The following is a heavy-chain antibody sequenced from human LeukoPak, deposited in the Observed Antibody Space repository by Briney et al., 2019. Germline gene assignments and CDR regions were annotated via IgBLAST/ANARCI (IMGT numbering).Heavy chain of an antibody. J-gene: IGHJ5*02. CDR1: GGSFSGYY. Sequence: SETLSLTCAVYGGSFSGYYWSWIRQPPGKGLEWIGEINHSGSTNYNPSLKSRVTISVDTSKNQFSLKLSSATAADTAVYYCATQIEYCTNGVCSNWFDPWGQGTLVTVSS. D-gene: IGHD2-8*01. CDR3: ATQIEYCTNGVCSNWFDP. CDR2: INHSGST. V-gene: IGHV4-34*01.